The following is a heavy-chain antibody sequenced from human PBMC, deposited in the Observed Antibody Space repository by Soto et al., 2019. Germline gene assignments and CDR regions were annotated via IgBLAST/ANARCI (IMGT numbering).Heavy chain of an antibody. CDR1: GGTFSTHV. CDR2: IVPKFGTT. Sequence: SVKVSCKTSGGTFSTHVIGWVRQAPGQGLEWMGGIVPKFGTTNYAHKFKGRVKITADESTSTAYMEVSSLTSEDTAVYYCVRGGSDNSGWYIWFDPWGQGTLVTVSS. V-gene: IGHV1-69*13. D-gene: IGHD6-19*01. J-gene: IGHJ5*02. CDR3: VRGGSDNSGWYIWFDP.